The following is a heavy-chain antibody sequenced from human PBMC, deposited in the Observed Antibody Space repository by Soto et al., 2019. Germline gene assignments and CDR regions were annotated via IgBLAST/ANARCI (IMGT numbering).Heavy chain of an antibody. D-gene: IGHD3-16*01. Sequence: EVQLVESGGGLVQPGGSLRLSCAASGFTFSSYSMKWVRQAPGKGLEWVSYISSSSSTIYYADSVKGRFTISRDNAKNSLYLQMNRLRAEDTAVYYCARDGQGGGVVNWFDPWGQGTLVTVSS. V-gene: IGHV3-48*01. CDR1: GFTFSSYS. J-gene: IGHJ5*02. CDR2: ISSSSSTI. CDR3: ARDGQGGGVVNWFDP.